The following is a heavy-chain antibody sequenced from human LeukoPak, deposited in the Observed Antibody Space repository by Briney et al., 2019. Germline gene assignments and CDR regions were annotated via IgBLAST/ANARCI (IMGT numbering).Heavy chain of an antibody. Sequence: WASVKVSCKASGYTLTGYYMHWVRQAPGQGLEWMGVINLSAGTTNYAQKFQGRVTMTRDMSTSTVYMELSSLTSEDTAVYYCAREMGVGSTMGYFYYWGQGTLVTVSS. CDR1: GYTLTGYY. CDR3: AREMGVGSTMGYFYY. J-gene: IGHJ4*02. V-gene: IGHV1-46*01. D-gene: IGHD1-26*01. CDR2: INLSAGTT.